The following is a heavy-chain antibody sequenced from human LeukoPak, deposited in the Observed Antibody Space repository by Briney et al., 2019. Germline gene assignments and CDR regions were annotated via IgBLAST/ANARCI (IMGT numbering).Heavy chain of an antibody. Sequence: GGSLRLSCAASGFTFSSYGMHWVRQAPGKGLEWVAFIRYDGSNKHYADSVKGRFSISRDNSKNMLDLQMNSLRAEDTAVYYCAKVMEDYGDYGVVDYWGQGTLVTVS. CDR1: GFTFSSYG. D-gene: IGHD4-17*01. CDR2: IRYDGSNK. J-gene: IGHJ4*02. CDR3: AKVMEDYGDYGVVDY. V-gene: IGHV3-30*02.